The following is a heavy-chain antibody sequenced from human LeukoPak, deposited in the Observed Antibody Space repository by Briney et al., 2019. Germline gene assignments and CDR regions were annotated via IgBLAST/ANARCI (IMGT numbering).Heavy chain of an antibody. CDR2: ISSNSCYI. CDR1: GFTFSSYS. V-gene: IGHV3-21*01. CDR3: AREPYDSSGYYSQYFQH. Sequence: GGSLRLSCAASGFTFSSYSMNWVRQAPGKGLEWVSSISSNSCYIYYADSVKGRFTISRDNAKNSLYLQMNSLRAEDTAVYYCAREPYDSSGYYSQYFQHWGQGTLVTVSS. J-gene: IGHJ1*01. D-gene: IGHD3-22*01.